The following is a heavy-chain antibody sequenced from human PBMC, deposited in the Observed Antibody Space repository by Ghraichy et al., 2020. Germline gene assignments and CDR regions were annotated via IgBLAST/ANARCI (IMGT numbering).Heavy chain of an antibody. CDR1: GFTFSSYA. V-gene: IGHV3-23*01. CDR3: AREVGNFDY. D-gene: IGHD2-21*01. J-gene: IGHJ4*02. CDR2: ISGSGGST. Sequence: LSLTCAASGFTFSSYAMSWVRQAPGKGLEWVSVISGSGGSTYYADSVKGRFTISRDNSKNTLYLQMNSLRAEDTAVYYCAREVGNFDYWGQGTLVTVSS.